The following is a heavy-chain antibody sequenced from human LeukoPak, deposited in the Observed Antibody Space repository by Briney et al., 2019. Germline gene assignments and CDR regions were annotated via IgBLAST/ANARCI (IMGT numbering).Heavy chain of an antibody. D-gene: IGHD3-16*01. Sequence: GGSLRLSCAASGFTFSLYWMTWVRQSPGKGLEWVADIKPDGSQKYSADSVKGRFTISRDNARNSLFLQMNSLRAEDTAVYYCVRQMIRFWFDPWGQGTLVTVSS. J-gene: IGHJ5*02. CDR3: VRQMIRFWFDP. V-gene: IGHV3-7*01. CDR1: GFTFSLYW. CDR2: IKPDGSQK.